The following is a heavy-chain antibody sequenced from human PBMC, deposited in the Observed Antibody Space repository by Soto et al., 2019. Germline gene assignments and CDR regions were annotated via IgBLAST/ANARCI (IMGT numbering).Heavy chain of an antibody. V-gene: IGHV4-59*01. Sequence: PSETLSLTCTVSGGSISSYYWSWIRQPPGKGLEWIGYIYYSGSTNYNPSLKSRVTISVDTSKNQFSLNLTSVTAADTAVYYCAREFATTVTTFDYWGQGTLVTVSS. J-gene: IGHJ4*02. CDR3: AREFATTVTTFDY. D-gene: IGHD4-17*01. CDR2: IYYSGST. CDR1: GGSISSYY.